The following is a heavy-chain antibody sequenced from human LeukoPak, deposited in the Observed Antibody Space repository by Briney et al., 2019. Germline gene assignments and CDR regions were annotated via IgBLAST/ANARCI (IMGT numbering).Heavy chain of an antibody. Sequence: GGSLRLSCAASGFTFSSYGMHWVRQAPGKGLEWVAFIRYDGSNKYYADSVKGRFTISRDNSKNTLYLQMNSLRAEDTAVYYCAKDKGEWLRLNYYYYMDVWDKGTTVTVSS. CDR2: IRYDGSNK. J-gene: IGHJ6*03. V-gene: IGHV3-30*02. CDR3: AKDKGEWLRLNYYYYMDV. CDR1: GFTFSSYG. D-gene: IGHD5-12*01.